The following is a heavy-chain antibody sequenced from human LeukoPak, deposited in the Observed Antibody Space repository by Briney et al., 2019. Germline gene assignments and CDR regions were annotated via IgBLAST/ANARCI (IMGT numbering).Heavy chain of an antibody. Sequence: PGGSLRLSCAASGFTFSSYVMHWVRQAPGEGLEWVAVISFDGSNKYYGDSLKGRFTISRDNSKNTLYLQMNSLRGEDMAIYYCARDFGWLSGFDYWGQGTLSPSPQ. CDR2: ISFDGSNK. CDR3: ARDFGWLSGFDY. CDR1: GFTFSSYV. V-gene: IGHV3-30-3*01. D-gene: IGHD3-9*01. J-gene: IGHJ4*02.